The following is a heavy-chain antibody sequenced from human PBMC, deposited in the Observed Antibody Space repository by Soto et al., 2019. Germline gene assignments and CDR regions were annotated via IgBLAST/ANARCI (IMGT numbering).Heavy chain of an antibody. V-gene: IGHV1-3*01. Sequence: ASVKVSCKASGYTFTSYAMHWVRQAPGQSLEWMGWINAVNCNTKYSQKFQGSVTITRDTSASTAYMELSSLRSEDTAMYYCARSVVIPTAPDYWGQGTLVTVSS. CDR2: INAVNCNT. CDR3: ARSVVIPTAPDY. D-gene: IGHD2-2*01. CDR1: GYTFTSYA. J-gene: IGHJ4*02.